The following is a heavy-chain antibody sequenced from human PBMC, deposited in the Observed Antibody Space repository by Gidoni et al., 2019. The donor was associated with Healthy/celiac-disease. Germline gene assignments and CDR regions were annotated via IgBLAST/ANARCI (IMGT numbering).Heavy chain of an antibody. CDR3: AKTLSIVLMVYAMGFDY. Sequence: EVQLLESGGGLVQPGGSVRLSCAASGFHFRSYAMSLVRQAPGKGLEWVSAISGSGGSTYYADSVKGRFTISRDNSKNTLYLQMNSLRAEDTAVYYCAKTLSIVLMVYAMGFDYWGQGTLVTVSS. D-gene: IGHD2-8*01. CDR2: ISGSGGST. V-gene: IGHV3-23*01. CDR1: GFHFRSYA. J-gene: IGHJ4*02.